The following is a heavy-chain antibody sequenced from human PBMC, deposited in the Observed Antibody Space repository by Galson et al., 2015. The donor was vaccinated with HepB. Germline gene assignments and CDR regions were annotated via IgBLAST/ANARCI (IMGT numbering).Heavy chain of an antibody. V-gene: IGHV3-30-3*01. CDR1: GFTFSSYA. CDR3: ARDGTGYSSSWLDY. D-gene: IGHD6-13*01. CDR2: ISYDGSNK. J-gene: IGHJ4*02. Sequence: SLRLSCAASGFTFSSYAMHWVRQAPGKGLEWVAVISYDGSNKYYADSVKGRFTISRDNSKNTLYLQMNSLRAEDTAVYYCARDGTGYSSSWLDYWGQGTLVTVSS.